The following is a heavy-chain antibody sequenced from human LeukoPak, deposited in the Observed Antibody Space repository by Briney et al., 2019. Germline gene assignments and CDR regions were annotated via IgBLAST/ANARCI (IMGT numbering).Heavy chain of an antibody. Sequence: PSETLSLTCAVYGGSFSGYYWSWIRQPPGKGLEWIGSIYYSGSTYYNPSLKSRVTISVDTSKNQFSLKLSSVTAADTAVYYCARVVGDSTSWFDPWGQGTLVTVSS. CDR3: ARVVGDSTSWFDP. CDR1: GGSFSGYY. J-gene: IGHJ5*02. V-gene: IGHV4-34*01. CDR2: IYYSGST. D-gene: IGHD2/OR15-2a*01.